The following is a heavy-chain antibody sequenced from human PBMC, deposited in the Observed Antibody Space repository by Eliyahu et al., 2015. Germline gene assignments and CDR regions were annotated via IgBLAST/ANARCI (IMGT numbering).Heavy chain of an antibody. CDR3: AKEDSSAYPDY. CDR1: GFXFSYHT. V-gene: IGHV3-21*01. CDR2: ISSGTTYI. Sequence: EVQLVESGGGLVKPGGSLRLSCAASGFXFSYHTMGWVRQAPGGGLEWVSSISSGTTYIHYAESVKGRFTISRDNAKDSLYLQMNSLRAEDTAVYYCAKEDSSAYPDYWGQGTLVTVSS. J-gene: IGHJ4*02. D-gene: IGHD3-22*01.